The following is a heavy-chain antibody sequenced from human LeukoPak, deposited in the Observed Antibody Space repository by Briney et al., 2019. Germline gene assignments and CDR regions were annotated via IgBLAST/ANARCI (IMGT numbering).Heavy chain of an antibody. CDR3: AKGGIGHCSGGSCYAYYYYYYGMDV. J-gene: IGHJ6*04. CDR1: GFTVSSNY. D-gene: IGHD2-15*01. Sequence: PGGSLRLSCAASGFTVSSNYMSWVRQAPGKGLEWVSGIGGSGGRTYYADSVKGRFTISRDNSKNTLYLQMNSLRAEDTAVYYCAKGGIGHCSGGSCYAYYYYYYGMDVWGKGTTVTVSS. V-gene: IGHV3-23*01. CDR2: IGGSGGRT.